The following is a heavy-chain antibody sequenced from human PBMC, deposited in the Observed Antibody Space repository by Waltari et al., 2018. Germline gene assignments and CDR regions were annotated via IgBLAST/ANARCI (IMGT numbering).Heavy chain of an antibody. CDR3: AKATVADY. CDR1: GFTFSSYA. V-gene: IGHV3-23*01. Sequence: EVQLLESGGGLVQPGGSLRLSCAASGFTFSSYAISWVRPGPGKGLEWGSAISGNGGSTYYADSVKGRFTISRDNSKNTLYLQMNSLRAEDTAVYYCAKATVADYWGQGTLVTVSS. J-gene: IGHJ4*02. CDR2: ISGNGGST. D-gene: IGHD4-17*01.